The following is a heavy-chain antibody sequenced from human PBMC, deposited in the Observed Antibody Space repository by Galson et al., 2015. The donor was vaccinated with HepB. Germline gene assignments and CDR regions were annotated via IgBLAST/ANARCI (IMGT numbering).Heavy chain of an antibody. CDR3: ARADDFGGPAPSYFDN. CDR2: ISWDGRTS. CDR1: GFIFNDYT. V-gene: IGHV3-43*01. J-gene: IGHJ4*02. Sequence: SLRLSCAASGFIFNDYTMHWVRQTPDKGLEWVSLISWDGRTSYYADSVKGRFTLSRANSKDSLYLQMKGLRKEDTALYYCARADDFGGPAPSYFDNWGQGTLVTVSS. D-gene: IGHD4-23*01.